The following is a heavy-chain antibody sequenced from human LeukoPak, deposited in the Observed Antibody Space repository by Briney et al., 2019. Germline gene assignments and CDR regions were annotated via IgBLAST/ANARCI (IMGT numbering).Heavy chain of an antibody. V-gene: IGHV1-69*06. CDR3: ARANEDYYYYYMDV. Sequence: GASVKVSCKASGGTFSSYAISWVRQAPGQGLEWMGGIIPIFGTANYAQKFQGRVTITADKSTSTAYMELSSLRSEDTAVYYCARANEDYYYYYMDVWGKGTTVTVSS. CDR2: IIPIFGTA. D-gene: IGHD4/OR15-4a*01. CDR1: GGTFSSYA. J-gene: IGHJ6*03.